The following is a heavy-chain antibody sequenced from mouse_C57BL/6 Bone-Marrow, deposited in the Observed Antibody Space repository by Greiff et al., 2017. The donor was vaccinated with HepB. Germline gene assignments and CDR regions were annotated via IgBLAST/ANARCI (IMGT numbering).Heavy chain of an antibody. J-gene: IGHJ4*01. CDR1: GFSLTSYG. Sequence: QVQLKESGPGLVQPSQSLSITCTVSGFSLTSYGVHWVRQSPGKGLEWLGVIWRGGSTDYNAAFISRLSISKNNSKSQVFYKMNSLQAGDTAISSCAGSLIVMELRRGDAMDCWGQGTSVTVSS. CDR2: IWRGGST. D-gene: IGHD4-1*01. V-gene: IGHV2-2*01. CDR3: AGSLIVMELRRGDAMDC.